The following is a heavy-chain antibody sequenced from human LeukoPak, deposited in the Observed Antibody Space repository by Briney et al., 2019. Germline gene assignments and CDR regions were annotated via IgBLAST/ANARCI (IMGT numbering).Heavy chain of an antibody. D-gene: IGHD6-13*01. Sequence: GGSLRLSCAASGFTFSSYAMSWVRQAPGKGLEWVSAISGSGGSTYHADSVKGRFTISRDNSKNTLYLQMNSLRAEDTAVYYCAKDLKEVAAAVTDYFDYWGQGTLVTVSS. CDR3: AKDLKEVAAAVTDYFDY. CDR1: GFTFSSYA. J-gene: IGHJ4*02. V-gene: IGHV3-23*01. CDR2: ISGSGGST.